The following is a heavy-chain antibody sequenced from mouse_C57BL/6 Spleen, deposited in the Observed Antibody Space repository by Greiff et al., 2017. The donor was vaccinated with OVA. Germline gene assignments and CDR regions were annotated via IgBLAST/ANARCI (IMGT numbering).Heavy chain of an antibody. J-gene: IGHJ1*03. D-gene: IGHD1-1*01. CDR2: IDPSASYT. CDR3: ARSTTVVAKDFDV. V-gene: IGHV1-50*01. Sequence: QVQLQQPGAELVKPGASVKLSCKASGYTFTSYWMQWVKQRPGQGLEWIGEIDPSASYTNYNQKFKGTATLTVDTSSSTAYMQLSSLTSEDSAVYYCARSTTVVAKDFDVWGTGTTVTVSS. CDR1: GYTFTSYW.